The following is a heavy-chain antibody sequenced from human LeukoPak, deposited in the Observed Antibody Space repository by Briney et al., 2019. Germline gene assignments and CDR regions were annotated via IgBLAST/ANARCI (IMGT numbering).Heavy chain of an antibody. V-gene: IGHV3-48*03. CDR1: GFTFSSYE. J-gene: IGHJ4*02. D-gene: IGHD3-10*01. Sequence: GGSLRLSCAASGFTFSSYEMNWVRQAPGKGLEWVSYISSSGSTIYYADSVKGRFTISRDNAKNSLYLQINSLRAEDTAVYYCARDLPPAYYGSGFDYWGQGTLVTVSS. CDR2: ISSSGSTI. CDR3: ARDLPPAYYGSGFDY.